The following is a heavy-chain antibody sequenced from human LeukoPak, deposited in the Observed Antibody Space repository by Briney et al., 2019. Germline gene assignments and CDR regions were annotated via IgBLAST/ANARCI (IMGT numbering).Heavy chain of an antibody. CDR1: GYTFTSYY. CDR3: ARDAGGGLEMATIGSDFDY. CDR2: INPSGGST. J-gene: IGHJ4*02. Sequence: ASVTVSCKASGYTFTSYYMHWVRQAPGQGLEWMGIINPSGGSTKYAQKFQGRVPMTRAPSPSTVSLDLSSLRSEDSAVYYCARDAGGGLEMATIGSDFDYWGQGTLVTVSS. V-gene: IGHV1-46*01. D-gene: IGHD5-24*01.